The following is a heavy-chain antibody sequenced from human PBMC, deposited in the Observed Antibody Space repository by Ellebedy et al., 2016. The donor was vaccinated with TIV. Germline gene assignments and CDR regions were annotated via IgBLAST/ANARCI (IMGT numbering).Heavy chain of an antibody. CDR3: AKEYGPHYYYYGMDV. V-gene: IGHV3-30*02. J-gene: IGHJ6*02. CDR1: GFTVSSNY. Sequence: GGSLRLSCAASGFTVSSNYMSWVRQAPGKGLEWVAFIRYDGSNKYYADSVKGRFTISRDNSKNTLYLQMNSLRAEDTAVYYCAKEYGPHYYYYGMDVWGQGTTVTVSS. D-gene: IGHD3-10*01. CDR2: IRYDGSNK.